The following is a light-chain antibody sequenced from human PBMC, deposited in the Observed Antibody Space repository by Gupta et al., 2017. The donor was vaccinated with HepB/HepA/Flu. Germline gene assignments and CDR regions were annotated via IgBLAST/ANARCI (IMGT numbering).Light chain of an antibody. CDR2: DAS. CDR1: QSVGSY. CDR3: QHRSNWPPT. V-gene: IGKV3-11*01. J-gene: IGKJ1*01. Sequence: EIVLTQSPPPLSLSPGERATLSCRASQSVGSYLAWYQHKPGQVPRLLMYDASLRAIGIPARFSGSGSGTDFTLTISSLEPEDFAVYYCQHRSNWPPTFGQGTKVEFK.